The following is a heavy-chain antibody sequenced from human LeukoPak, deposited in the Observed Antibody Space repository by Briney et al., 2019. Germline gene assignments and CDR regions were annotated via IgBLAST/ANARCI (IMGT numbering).Heavy chain of an antibody. CDR2: IYSGGST. Sequence: GGSLRLSCAASGFTFSSYAMSWVRQAPGKGLEWVSVIYSGGSTYYADSVKGRFTISRDNSKNTLYLQMNSLRAEDTAVYYCARDEVAAAGIDYWGQGTLVTVSS. V-gene: IGHV3-66*01. CDR3: ARDEVAAAGIDY. D-gene: IGHD6-13*01. J-gene: IGHJ4*02. CDR1: GFTFSSYA.